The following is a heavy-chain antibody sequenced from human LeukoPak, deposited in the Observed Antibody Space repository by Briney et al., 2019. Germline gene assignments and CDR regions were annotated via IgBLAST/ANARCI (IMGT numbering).Heavy chain of an antibody. V-gene: IGHV3-11*01. Sequence: GGSLRLSCAASGFTFSDYYMSWLRQAPGKGLEWVSYISSSGSTIYYADSVKGRFTISRDNAKNSLYLQMNSLRAEDTAVYYCAKAVAERYFDYWGQGTLVTVSS. D-gene: IGHD6-19*01. CDR2: ISSSGSTI. CDR3: AKAVAERYFDY. CDR1: GFTFSDYY. J-gene: IGHJ4*02.